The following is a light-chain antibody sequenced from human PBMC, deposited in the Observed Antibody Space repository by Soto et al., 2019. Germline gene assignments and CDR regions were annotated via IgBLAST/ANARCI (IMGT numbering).Light chain of an antibody. J-gene: IGKJ4*01. CDR1: QGISSW. Sequence: DLQMTQSPSSVSASVGDRVTITCRASQGISSWVAWYQQKPGKAPNLLIYAASSFQSGVPSRFSASGSGTEFTLTISSLQPEDFATYYCQQADTFPLTFGGGTKVEIK. V-gene: IGKV1-12*01. CDR3: QQADTFPLT. CDR2: AAS.